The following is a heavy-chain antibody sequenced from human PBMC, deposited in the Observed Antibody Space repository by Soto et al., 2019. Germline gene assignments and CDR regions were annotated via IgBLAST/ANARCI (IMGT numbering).Heavy chain of an antibody. V-gene: IGHV4-39*01. CDR3: ARQDVLRFLEQGWFDP. D-gene: IGHD3-3*01. CDR1: GGSISSSSYY. J-gene: IGHJ5*02. Sequence: SETLSLTCTVSGGSISSSSYYWGWIRQPPGKGLEWIGSIYYSGSTYYNPSLKSRVTISVDTSKNQFSLKLSSVTAADTAVYYCARQDVLRFLEQGWFDPWGQGTLVTVSS. CDR2: IYYSGST.